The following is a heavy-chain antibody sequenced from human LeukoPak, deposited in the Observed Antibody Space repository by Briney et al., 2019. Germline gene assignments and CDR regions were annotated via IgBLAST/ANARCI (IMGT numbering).Heavy chain of an antibody. CDR3: ARGPPTPNEIRGSAYDYGDY. Sequence: GGSLRLSCAASGFTLRSYAIHWVRQAPGKGLEWVAFISYDGNIKYYADSVKGRFSISRDNSKNTLSLQMNSLRGEDTAVYYCARGPPTPNEIRGSAYDYGDYWGQGIQVTVSS. V-gene: IGHV3-30-3*01. J-gene: IGHJ4*02. D-gene: IGHD5-12*01. CDR1: GFTLRSYA. CDR2: ISYDGNIK.